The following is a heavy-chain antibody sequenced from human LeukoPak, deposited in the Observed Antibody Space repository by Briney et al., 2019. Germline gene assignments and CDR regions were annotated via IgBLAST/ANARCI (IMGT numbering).Heavy chain of an antibody. V-gene: IGHV3-23*01. Sequence: PGGSLRLSCAASGFTFSSYAMSWVRQAPGKGLEWVSAMSGSGDSTNYADSVKGRFTISRDNSKNTLYLQMHSLRAEDTAVYYCAKACNSGWLKDGFDIWGQGTMVTVSS. CDR3: AKACNSGWLKDGFDI. CDR1: GFTFSSYA. J-gene: IGHJ3*02. CDR2: MSGSGDST. D-gene: IGHD6-19*01.